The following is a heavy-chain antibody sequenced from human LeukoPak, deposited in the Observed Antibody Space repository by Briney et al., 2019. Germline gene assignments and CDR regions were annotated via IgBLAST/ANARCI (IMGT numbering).Heavy chain of an antibody. CDR1: GGSFSGYY. CDR3: ARSPTGTDDY. D-gene: IGHD1-1*01. J-gene: IGHJ4*02. Sequence: SETLSLTCAVYGGSFSGYYWSWIRQPPGKGVEGIGEINHSGSTNYHPSLNSRVPISVDTSKNHFSLQLSSVTAADTAVYYCARSPTGTDDYWGQGTLVTVSS. CDR2: INHSGST. V-gene: IGHV4-34*01.